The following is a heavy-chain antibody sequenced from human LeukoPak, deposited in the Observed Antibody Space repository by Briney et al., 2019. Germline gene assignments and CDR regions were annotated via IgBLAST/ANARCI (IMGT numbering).Heavy chain of an antibody. D-gene: IGHD3-10*01. Sequence: ASVKVSCKASGYTFTGYYMHWVRQAPGQGLEWMGWINPNSGGTNYAQKFQGRVTMTRDTSISTAYMELSRLRSDDTAVYYCARLVRRGHYGSGIIDYWGQGTLVTVSS. CDR2: INPNSGGT. CDR1: GYTFTGYY. J-gene: IGHJ4*02. V-gene: IGHV1-2*02. CDR3: ARLVRRGHYGSGIIDY.